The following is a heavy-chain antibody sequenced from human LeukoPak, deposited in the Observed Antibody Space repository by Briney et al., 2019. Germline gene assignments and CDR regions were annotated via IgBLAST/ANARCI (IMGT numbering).Heavy chain of an antibody. CDR3: ARDAVRGNWFDP. J-gene: IGHJ5*02. D-gene: IGHD3-10*02. Sequence: PGGSLTLSRAASGFTLSSYSMNWLRQAPGTPLEGVTSIRMGRSNIYRADSVKGRFTMSRDNAKNSRYLQMNSLRAEERAVYYGARDAVRGNWFDPWGQRTLVTVSS. CDR1: GFTLSSYS. V-gene: IGHV3-21*01. CDR2: IRMGRSNI.